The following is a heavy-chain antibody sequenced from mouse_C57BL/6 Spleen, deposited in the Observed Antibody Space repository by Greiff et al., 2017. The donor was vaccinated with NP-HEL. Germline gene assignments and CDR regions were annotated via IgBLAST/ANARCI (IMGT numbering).Heavy chain of an antibody. D-gene: IGHD1-1*01. CDR3: ARYYDGYYFDY. CDR2: INPYNGDT. J-gene: IGHJ2*01. CDR1: GYSFTGYF. V-gene: IGHV1-20*01. Sequence: LVEPGDSVKISCKASGYSFTGYFMNWVMQSHGKSLEWIGRINPYNGDTFYNQKFKGKATLTVDKSSSTAHMELRSLTSEDSAVYYCARYYDGYYFDYWGQGTTLTVSS.